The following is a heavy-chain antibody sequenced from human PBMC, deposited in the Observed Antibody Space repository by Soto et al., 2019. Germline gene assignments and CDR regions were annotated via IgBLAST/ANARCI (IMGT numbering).Heavy chain of an antibody. CDR3: ARVTGSQYYYYGMDV. CDR1: GGSISRGGYS. J-gene: IGHJ6*02. Sequence: PSETLSLTCDVSGGSISRGGYSWSWIRQPPGKGLEWIGYIYHSGRSYYNPSLKSRVTISVDRSKNQFSLKLSSVTAADTAVYYCARVTGSQYYYYGMDVWGQGTTVTVSS. V-gene: IGHV4-30-2*01. CDR2: IYHSGRS.